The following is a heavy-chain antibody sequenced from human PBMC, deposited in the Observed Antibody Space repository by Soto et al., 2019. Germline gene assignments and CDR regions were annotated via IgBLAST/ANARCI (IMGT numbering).Heavy chain of an antibody. CDR3: AREALIPDAIPY. Sequence: EVQLVESGGGLVQPGGSLRLSCAASGFTFSSYEMNWVRQAPGKGLEWVSYISSSGSTIYYADSVKGRFTISRDNAKNSLYLQMNSLRAEDTAVYYCAREALIPDAIPYWGQGTLVTVSS. D-gene: IGHD2-2*02. J-gene: IGHJ4*02. V-gene: IGHV3-48*03. CDR2: ISSSGSTI. CDR1: GFTFSSYE.